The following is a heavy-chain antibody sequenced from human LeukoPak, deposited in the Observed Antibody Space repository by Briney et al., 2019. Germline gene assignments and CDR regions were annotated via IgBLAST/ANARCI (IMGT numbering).Heavy chain of an antibody. CDR3: ARDGESRFLECPTF. CDR1: GFTFSDYY. V-gene: IGHV3-11*06. CDR2: INGSSSDT. J-gene: IGHJ4*02. D-gene: IGHD3-3*01. Sequence: GGSLRLSCAASGFTFSDYYMTWIRQAPGRGLEWISYINGSSSDTNYADSVKGRFTISRDNAKNSQYLQMNSLRAEDTAVYYCARDGESRFLECPTFWGQGTLVTVSS.